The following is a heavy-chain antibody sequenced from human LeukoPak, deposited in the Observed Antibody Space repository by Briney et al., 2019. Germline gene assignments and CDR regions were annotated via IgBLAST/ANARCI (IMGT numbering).Heavy chain of an antibody. Sequence: GGSLRLSCAASGFTFINAWMRCVRQAPGEGLEWVGRIKSKTDGGTTDYAAPVTGRFIISRDDSNNTLYVQMDSLKTEDPAVHYCTTIAAAGQVDYWGQGTLVTVSS. CDR2: IKSKTDGGTT. V-gene: IGHV3-15*01. CDR1: GFTFINAW. D-gene: IGHD6-13*01. CDR3: TTIAAAGQVDY. J-gene: IGHJ4*02.